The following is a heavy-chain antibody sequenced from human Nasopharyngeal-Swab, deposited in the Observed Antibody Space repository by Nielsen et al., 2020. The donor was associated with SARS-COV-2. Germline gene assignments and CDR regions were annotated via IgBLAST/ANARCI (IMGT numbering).Heavy chain of an antibody. Sequence: GESLKISCAASGFTFSSYGMHWVRQAPGKGLEWVAVMSYDGSNKYYADSVKGRFTISRDNSKNTLYLQMNSLRAEDTAVYYCAKGITMIVVVEGFDYWGQGTLVTVSS. CDR1: GFTFSSYG. CDR2: MSYDGSNK. CDR3: AKGITMIVVVEGFDY. J-gene: IGHJ4*02. V-gene: IGHV3-30*18. D-gene: IGHD3-22*01.